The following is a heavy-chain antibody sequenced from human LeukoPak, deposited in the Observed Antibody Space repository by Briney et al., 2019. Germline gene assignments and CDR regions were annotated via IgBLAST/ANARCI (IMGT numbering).Heavy chain of an antibody. V-gene: IGHV1-2*02. J-gene: IGHJ1*01. CDR1: GYTFTVYY. CDR3: AREWELLRKYLYH. D-gene: IGHD1-26*01. Sequence: ASVKVSCKASGYTFTVYYLHWVRQAPGQGLDWMGWSNPNSGGTTYAQNFKGRVTMTWDTSISTAYMELSRLRSDDTAVYYCAREWELLRKYLYHWGQGTLVTVSS. CDR2: SNPNSGGT.